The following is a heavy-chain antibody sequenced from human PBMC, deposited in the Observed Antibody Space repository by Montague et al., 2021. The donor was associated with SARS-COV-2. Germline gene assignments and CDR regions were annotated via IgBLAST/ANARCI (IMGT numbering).Heavy chain of an antibody. V-gene: IGHV4-4*02. CDR1: GDSIGNGHW. J-gene: IGHJ4*02. Sequence: SETLSLTCAVSGDSIGNGHWWSWVRQPPGKGLEWIGEVYHTGSTNYNPSLKSRVTISVDMSNDQFSLGVTSVTAADTAVYYCARASVTGGTLDYWGQGSLVTVSS. CDR2: VYHTGST. CDR3: ARASVTGGTLDY. D-gene: IGHD1-26*01.